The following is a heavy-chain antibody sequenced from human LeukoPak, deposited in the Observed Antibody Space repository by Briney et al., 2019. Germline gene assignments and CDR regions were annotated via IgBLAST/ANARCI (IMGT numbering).Heavy chain of an antibody. J-gene: IGHJ5*02. CDR1: GFTFSNSA. CDR2: ISNSGTAI. Sequence: GGSLRLSCAASGFTFSNSAMSWVRQAPGKGLEWVSYISNSGTAISYGDSVKGRFTISRDNAKNSLYLQMNSLRAEDTAVYYCARDKHNSGWNWFDPWGQGTLVTVSS. CDR3: ARDKHNSGWNWFDP. D-gene: IGHD6-19*01. V-gene: IGHV3-11*01.